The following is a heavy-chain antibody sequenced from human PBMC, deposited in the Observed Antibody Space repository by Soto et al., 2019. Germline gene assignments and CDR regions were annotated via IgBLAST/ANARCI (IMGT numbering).Heavy chain of an antibody. CDR3: ARRKGYCSSTSCRRGYYYYMDV. Sequence: TLSLTCAVYGGSFSGYYWSWIRQPPGKGLEWIGEINHSGSTNYNPSLKSRVTISVDTSKNQFSLKLSSVTAADTAVYYCARRKGYCSSTSCRRGYYYYMDVWGKGTTVTVSS. CDR2: INHSGST. V-gene: IGHV4-34*01. CDR1: GGSFSGYY. J-gene: IGHJ6*03. D-gene: IGHD2-2*01.